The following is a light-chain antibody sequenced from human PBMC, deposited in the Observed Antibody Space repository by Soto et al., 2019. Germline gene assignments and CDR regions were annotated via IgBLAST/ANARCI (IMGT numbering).Light chain of an antibody. J-gene: IGLJ1*01. CDR1: SSDIGTYNY. CDR3: NSYTATSTPYV. Sequence: QSVLTQPASVSGSPGQSITISCAGTSSDIGTYNYVSWYQQHPGKAPKLVIYDVSNRPSGVSNRFSGSKSGNTASLTISGLQAEDEADYYCNSYTATSTPYVFGTGTKVTVL. V-gene: IGLV2-14*03. CDR2: DVS.